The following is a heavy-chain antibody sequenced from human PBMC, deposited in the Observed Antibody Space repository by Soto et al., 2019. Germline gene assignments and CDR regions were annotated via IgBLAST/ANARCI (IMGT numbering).Heavy chain of an antibody. D-gene: IGHD3-22*01. V-gene: IGHV1-2*02. CDR1: GYSFTGYY. CDR3: ARGYYGTGGYPFPYFDY. Sequence: HEHLVQSGAEVKRPGASLKVSCKASGYSFTGYYIHWVRQAPGHGLDGMGWINPDSGATNYAQNFQGRVTLTSDTSISTASMDLTSLTSDDTAVYYCARGYYGTGGYPFPYFDYWGQGTLVIVSS. J-gene: IGHJ4*02. CDR2: INPDSGAT.